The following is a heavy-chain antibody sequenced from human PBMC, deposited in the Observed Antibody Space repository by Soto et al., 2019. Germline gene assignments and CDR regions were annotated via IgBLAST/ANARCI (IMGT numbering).Heavy chain of an antibody. Sequence: GGSLRLSCAASGFTFSTYNMNWVRQAPGKGLEWVSYIRGSGAIYYADSVQGRFTMSRDNAKNSLYLQMNSLRAEDTAVYYCARVYGDYVSPYYYYMDVWGKGTTVTVSS. V-gene: IGHV3-48*01. CDR3: ARVYGDYVSPYYYYMDV. CDR2: IRGSGAI. D-gene: IGHD4-17*01. CDR1: GFTFSTYN. J-gene: IGHJ6*03.